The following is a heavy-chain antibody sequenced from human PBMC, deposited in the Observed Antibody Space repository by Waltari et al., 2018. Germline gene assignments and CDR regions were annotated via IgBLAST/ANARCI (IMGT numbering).Heavy chain of an antibody. CDR3: ARAPSTYSSSWYRVGFDY. CDR2: IYHSGSN. CDR1: DFSISSGYC. Sequence: QVRLQESGPGLVKPSETLSLTCSVSDFSISSGYCWAWIRQPPGKGLEWIASIYHSGSNYYNPSLKSRVTIFVDTSKTQFSLKLTSVTAADTAVYFCARAPSTYSSSWYRVGFDYWGQGTLVTVSS. J-gene: IGHJ4*02. D-gene: IGHD6-13*01. V-gene: IGHV4-38-2*02.